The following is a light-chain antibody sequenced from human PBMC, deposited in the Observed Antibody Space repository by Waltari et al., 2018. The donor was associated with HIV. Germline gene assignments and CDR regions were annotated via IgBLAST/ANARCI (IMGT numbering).Light chain of an antibody. J-gene: IGLJ3*02. CDR3: ASWDASLNGWV. CDR2: GNY. V-gene: IGLV1-44*01. Sequence: QSVVTQPPSVSGTPGQTVTISCSGSTSNIGIKTVNWYQHLPGTAPKRLIYGNYQPASGVRYRSSAPKSGTSASLAISGLQSEDEADYYCASWDASLNGWVFGGGTKLTVL. CDR1: TSNIGIKT.